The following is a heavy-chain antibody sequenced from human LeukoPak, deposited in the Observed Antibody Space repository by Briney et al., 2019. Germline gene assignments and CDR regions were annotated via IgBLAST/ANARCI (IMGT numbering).Heavy chain of an antibody. CDR2: IIPIFGTA. J-gene: IGHJ3*02. Sequence: GGSLRLSCAASGFTFSSYAISWVRQAPGQGLEWMGGIIPIFGTANYAQKFLGRVTITADKSTSTAYMELSSLRSEDMAVYYCASDLADAFDIWGQGTMVTVSS. CDR3: ASDLADAFDI. V-gene: IGHV1-69*06. CDR1: GFTFSSYA.